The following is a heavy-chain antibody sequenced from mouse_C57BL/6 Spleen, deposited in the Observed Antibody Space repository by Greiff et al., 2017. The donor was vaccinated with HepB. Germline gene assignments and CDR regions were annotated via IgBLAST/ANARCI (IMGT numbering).Heavy chain of an antibody. CDR2: IDPSDSYT. J-gene: IGHJ2*01. CDR1: GYTFTSYW. CDR3: ARGAWDY. V-gene: IGHV1-59*01. Sequence: QVQLQQPGAELVRPRTSVKLSCKASGYTFTSYWMHWVKQRPGQGLEWIGVIDPSDSYTNYNQKFKGKATLTVDTSSSTAYMQLSSLTSEDSAVYYCARGAWDYWGQGTTLTVSS.